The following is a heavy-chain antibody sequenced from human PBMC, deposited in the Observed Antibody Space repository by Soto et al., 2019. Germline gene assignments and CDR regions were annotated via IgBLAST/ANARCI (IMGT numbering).Heavy chain of an antibody. V-gene: IGHV4-39*01. D-gene: IGHD6-19*01. CDR1: GGAIRNSIYY. CDR3: ARHRIAVAGPLDY. Sequence: SETLSLTCTVSGGAIRNSIYYWGWIRQPPGKGLEWIGTIYYDGSVAYSPSLKSRVTLSVGTSRNHFSVKINSVTAADTAVYFCARHRIAVAGPLDYWGQGTLVTVSS. J-gene: IGHJ4*02. CDR2: IYYDGSV.